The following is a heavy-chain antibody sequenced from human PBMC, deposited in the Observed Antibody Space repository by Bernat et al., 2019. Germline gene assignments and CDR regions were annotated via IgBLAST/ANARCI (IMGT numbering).Heavy chain of an antibody. CDR2: IIPILGIA. D-gene: IGHD3-3*01. Sequence: QVQLVQSGAEVKKPGSSVKVSCKASGGTFSSYAISWVRQAPGQGLEWMGRIIPILGIANYAQKFQGRVTITADKSTSTAYMELSSLRSEDTAVYYCARDSRYYDFWSGYPWGAFDIWGQGTMVTVSS. CDR1: GGTFSSYA. J-gene: IGHJ3*02. V-gene: IGHV1-69*04. CDR3: ARDSRYYDFWSGYPWGAFDI.